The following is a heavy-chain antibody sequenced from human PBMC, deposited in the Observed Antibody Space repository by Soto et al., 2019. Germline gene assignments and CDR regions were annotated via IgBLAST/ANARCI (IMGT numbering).Heavy chain of an antibody. D-gene: IGHD3-3*01. CDR3: TTDPITIFGVDFDY. CDR2: IKSKTDGGTT. J-gene: IGHJ4*02. CDR1: GFTFSNAW. Sequence: GGSLRLSCAASGFTFSNAWMSWVRQAPGKGLEWVGRIKSKTDGGTTDYAAPVKGRFTISRDDSKNTLYLQMNSLKTEDTAVYYCTTDPITIFGVDFDYWGQGTLVTVSS. V-gene: IGHV3-15*01.